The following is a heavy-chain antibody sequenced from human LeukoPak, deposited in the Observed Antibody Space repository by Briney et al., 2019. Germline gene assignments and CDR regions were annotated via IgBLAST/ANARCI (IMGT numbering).Heavy chain of an antibody. J-gene: IGHJ6*02. D-gene: IGHD5-24*01. CDR3: ARDWGRDGYKPSNHYYHGMDV. CDR2: ISAYNGNT. CDR1: GYTFTSYG. Sequence: ASVKVSCKASGYTFTSYGISWVRQAPGQGLEWMGWISAYNGNTNYAQKLQGRVTMTTDTSTSTAYMELRSLRSDDTAVYYCARDWGRDGYKPSNHYYHGMDVWGQGTTVTVSS. V-gene: IGHV1-18*01.